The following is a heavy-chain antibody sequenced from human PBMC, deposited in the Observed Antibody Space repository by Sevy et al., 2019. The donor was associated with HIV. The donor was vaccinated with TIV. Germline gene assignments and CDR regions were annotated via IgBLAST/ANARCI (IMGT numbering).Heavy chain of an antibody. Sequence: SETLSLTCAVYGGSFSGYYWGWIRQSPGKGLEWIGEVKHSGSTIYNPTLKSRVTISFDTSKNQFSLRLTSVTAADTAVYYCVRGETTGPVATTRFHYWGQGTLVTVSS. D-gene: IGHD4-17*01. CDR1: GGSFSGYY. V-gene: IGHV4-34*01. J-gene: IGHJ4*02. CDR3: VRGETTGPVATTRFHY. CDR2: VKHSGST.